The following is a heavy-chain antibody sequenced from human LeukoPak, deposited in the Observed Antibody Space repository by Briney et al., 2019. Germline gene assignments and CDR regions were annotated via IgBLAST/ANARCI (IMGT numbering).Heavy chain of an antibody. J-gene: IGHJ6*02. CDR1: GYTFTSYG. V-gene: IGHV1-18*01. CDR3: ARVEDSSGWYGHYYYGMDV. D-gene: IGHD6-19*01. Sequence: ASVKVSCKASGYTFTSYGISWMRQAPGQGLEWMGWISAYNGNTNYAQKLQGRVTMTTDTSTSTAYMELRSLRSDDTAVYYCARVEDSSGWYGHYYYGMDVWGQGTTVTVSS. CDR2: ISAYNGNT.